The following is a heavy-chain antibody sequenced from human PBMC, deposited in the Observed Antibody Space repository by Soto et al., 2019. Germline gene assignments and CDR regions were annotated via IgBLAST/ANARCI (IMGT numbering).Heavy chain of an antibody. CDR2: IYWNDDK. V-gene: IGHV2-5*01. D-gene: IGHD6-19*01. CDR1: GFSLSTRGVG. Sequence: SGPTLVNPTQTLTLTCTFSGFSLSTRGVGVGWIRQPPGKALEWLALIYWNDDKRYSPSLKSRLTITKDTSKNQVVLAMANVDPVDTATYYCAHRPGVPGTQFFDPWGQGTMVTVSS. CDR3: AHRPGVPGTQFFDP. J-gene: IGHJ5*02.